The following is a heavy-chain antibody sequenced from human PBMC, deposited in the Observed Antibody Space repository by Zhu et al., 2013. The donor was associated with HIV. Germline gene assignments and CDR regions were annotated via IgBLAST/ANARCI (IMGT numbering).Heavy chain of an antibody. CDR1: GDTFSSST. CDR2: IIPIFGTV. J-gene: IGHJ4*02. CDR3: ARGNRYCSGGSCYLDF. D-gene: IGHD2-15*01. Sequence: QVQLVQSGAEVKKPGSSVKVSCKASGDTFSSSTISWVRQAPGQGLEWMGGIIPIFGTVTYAQKFQGRVTITADKSTYTAYVELNSLRSEDTAVYYCARGNRYCSGGSCYLDFWGQGTLVTVSS. V-gene: IGHV1-69*06.